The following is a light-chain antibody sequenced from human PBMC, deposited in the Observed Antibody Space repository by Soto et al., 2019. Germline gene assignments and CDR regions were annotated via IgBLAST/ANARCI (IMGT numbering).Light chain of an antibody. CDR3: AAWDDSLNGYV. V-gene: IGLV1-44*01. CDR2: SNN. Sequence: QSVLTRPPSASGTPGQRVTISCSGSSSNIGSHTVNWYQQLPGTAPKLLIYSNNQRPSGVPDRFSGSKSGTSASLAISGLQSEDEADYYCAAWDDSLNGYVFGTGTKLTVL. CDR1: SSNIGSHT. J-gene: IGLJ1*01.